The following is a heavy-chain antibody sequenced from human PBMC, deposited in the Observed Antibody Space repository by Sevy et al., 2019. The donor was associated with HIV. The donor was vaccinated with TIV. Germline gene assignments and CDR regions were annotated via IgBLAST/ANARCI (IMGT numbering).Heavy chain of an antibody. V-gene: IGHV4-61*01. J-gene: IGHJ6*02. D-gene: IGHD1-26*01. Sequence: SETLSLTCTVSGGSVSSDTYYWSWIRQPPGKGLECIGYIYYSGTTNYNPSLKSRVTISVDTSKNQFSLKLTSVTAADMALYYCARVGGLTDYGMDVWGQGTTVTVSS. CDR1: GGSVSSDTYY. CDR3: ARVGGLTDYGMDV. CDR2: IYYSGTT.